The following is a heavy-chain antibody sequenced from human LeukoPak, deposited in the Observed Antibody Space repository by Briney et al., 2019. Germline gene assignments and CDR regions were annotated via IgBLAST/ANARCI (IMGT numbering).Heavy chain of an antibody. CDR2: ISYDGSNK. J-gene: IGHJ6*03. Sequence: GGSLRLSCAASGLTFSSYAMHWVRQAPGKGLEWVAVISYDGSNKYYADSVKGRFTISRDNSKNTLYLQMNSLRAEDTAVYYCARESYSGYGYYYYYMDVWGKGTTVTVSS. V-gene: IGHV3-30*04. CDR3: ARESYSGYGYYYYYMDV. D-gene: IGHD5-12*01. CDR1: GLTFSSYA.